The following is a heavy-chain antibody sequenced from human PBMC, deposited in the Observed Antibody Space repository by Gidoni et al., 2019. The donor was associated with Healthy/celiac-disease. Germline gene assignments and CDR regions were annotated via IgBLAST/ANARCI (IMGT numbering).Heavy chain of an antibody. D-gene: IGHD3-22*01. CDR1: GFTFSSYA. J-gene: IGHJ1*01. CDR2: ISGSGGRT. V-gene: IGHV3-23*01. CDR3: AKDPDSSGYYPVCFQH. Sequence: EVQLLESGGGLVQPGGYLRLSCAASGFTFSSYAMSWVRQAPGKGLEWVSAISGSGGRTYYADSVKCRFTISRDNSKNTLYLQMNSLRAEDTAVYYCAKDPDSSGYYPVCFQHWGQGTLVTVSS.